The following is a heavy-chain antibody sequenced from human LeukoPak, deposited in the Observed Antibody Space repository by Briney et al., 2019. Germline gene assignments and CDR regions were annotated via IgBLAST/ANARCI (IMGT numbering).Heavy chain of an antibody. Sequence: GGSLRLSCAASGFTFSNYAMHWVRQAPGKGLEYVSAISSNGGSTYYANSVKGRFTISRDNSKNTLYLQMGSLRAEDMAVYYCARGLEGATGTFDYWGQGTLVTVSS. V-gene: IGHV3-64*01. CDR1: GFTFSNYA. J-gene: IGHJ4*02. CDR2: ISSNGGST. CDR3: ARGLEGATGTFDY. D-gene: IGHD1-26*01.